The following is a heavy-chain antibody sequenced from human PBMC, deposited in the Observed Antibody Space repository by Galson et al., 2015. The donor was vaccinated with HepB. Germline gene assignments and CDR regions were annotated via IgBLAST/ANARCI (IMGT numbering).Heavy chain of an antibody. Sequence: QSGAEVKKPGESLKISCKGSGYSFTSYWIGWVRQMPGKGLEWMGIIYPGDSDTRYSPSFQGQVTISADKSISTAYLQWSSLKASDTAMYYCARTRDSSSPYYYYGMDVWGQGTTVTVSS. D-gene: IGHD6-6*01. V-gene: IGHV5-51*01. CDR3: ARTRDSSSPYYYYGMDV. CDR2: IYPGDSDT. J-gene: IGHJ6*02. CDR1: GYSFTSYW.